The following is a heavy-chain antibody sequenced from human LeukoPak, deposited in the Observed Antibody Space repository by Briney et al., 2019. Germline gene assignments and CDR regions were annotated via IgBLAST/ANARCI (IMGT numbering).Heavy chain of an antibody. D-gene: IGHD2/OR15-2a*01. CDR2: INNDGTDT. V-gene: IGHV3-74*01. CDR1: GFTFRSFW. Sequence: GGSLRLSCAASGFTFRSFWIHWVRQAPGKGLVWVGRINNDGTDTIYADSVKGRFTVSRDNAKNTLYLQMNSLRVEDTAVYFCARDGFSHGFDVWGQGTVVTVSS. CDR3: ARDGFSHGFDV. J-gene: IGHJ3*01.